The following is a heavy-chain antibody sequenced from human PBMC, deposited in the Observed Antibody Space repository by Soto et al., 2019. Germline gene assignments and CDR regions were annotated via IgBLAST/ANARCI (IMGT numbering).Heavy chain of an antibody. CDR1: GYTFTSYD. D-gene: IGHD1-26*01. Sequence: APVKVSFKASGYTFTSYDINWVGQATGKGLEWMGGIIPIFGTANYAQKFQGRVTITADESTSTAYMELSSLRSEDTAVYYCARVKDSGSSATNNWFDPWGQGTLVTVSS. CDR3: ARVKDSGSSATNNWFDP. CDR2: IIPIFGTA. J-gene: IGHJ5*02. V-gene: IGHV1-69*13.